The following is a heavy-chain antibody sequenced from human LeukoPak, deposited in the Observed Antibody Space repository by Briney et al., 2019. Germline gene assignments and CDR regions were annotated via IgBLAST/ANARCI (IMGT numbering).Heavy chain of an antibody. CDR3: VRVAGYYYYHMDV. J-gene: IGHJ6*03. CDR1: GFTFSTYS. CDR2: INPNSGHT. Sequence: SCAASGFTFSTYSMNWVRQAAGQGLEWMGWINPNSGHTGYPQKFRGRVTMTRDTSINTAYMELTSLTSDDTAVYYCVRVAGYYYYHMDVWGKGTTVSISS. D-gene: IGHD2-15*01. V-gene: IGHV1-8*02.